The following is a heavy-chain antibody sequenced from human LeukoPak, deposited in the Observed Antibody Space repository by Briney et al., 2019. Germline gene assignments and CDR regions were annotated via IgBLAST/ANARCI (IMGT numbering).Heavy chain of an antibody. V-gene: IGHV4-59*08. CDR1: GGSISSYY. CDR3: ARLDRESSVATGLLDY. Sequence: PSETLSLTCTVSGGSISSYYWSWIRQPPGKGLEWIGYIYYSGSTNYNPSLKSRVTISVDTSKNQFSLKLSSVTAADTAVYYCARLDRESSVATGLLDYWGQGTLVTVSS. CDR2: IYYSGST. D-gene: IGHD5-12*01. J-gene: IGHJ4*02.